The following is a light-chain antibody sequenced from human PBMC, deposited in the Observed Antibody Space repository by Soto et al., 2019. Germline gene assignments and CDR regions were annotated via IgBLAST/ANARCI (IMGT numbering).Light chain of an antibody. J-gene: IGKJ5*01. V-gene: IGKV1-39*01. CDR1: QSISSY. Sequence: DIQMTQSPSSLSASVGDRVTITCRASQSISSYLNWYQQKPGKAPKLLIYAASSLQSGVPSRFSGSGSGTDFTLTISSLQLEDFATYYCQQGYSTPITFGQVTRLEIK. CDR3: QQGYSTPIT. CDR2: AAS.